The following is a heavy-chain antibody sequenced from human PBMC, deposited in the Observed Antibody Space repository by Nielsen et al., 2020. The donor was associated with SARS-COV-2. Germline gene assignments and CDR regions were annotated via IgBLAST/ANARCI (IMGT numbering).Heavy chain of an antibody. CDR3: ATLGDWNYLNYYYYYYMDV. CDR2: IIPIFGTA. V-gene: IGHV1-69*13. Sequence: SVKVSCKASGGTFSSYAISWVRRAPGQGLEWMGGIIPIFGTANYAQKFQGRVTITADESTSTAYMELSSLRSEDTAVYYCATLGDWNYLNYYYYYYMDVWGKGTTVTVSS. D-gene: IGHD1-7*01. J-gene: IGHJ6*03. CDR1: GGTFSSYA.